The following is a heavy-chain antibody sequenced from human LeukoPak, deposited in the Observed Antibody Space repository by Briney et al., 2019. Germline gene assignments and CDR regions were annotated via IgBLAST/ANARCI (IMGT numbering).Heavy chain of an antibody. CDR3: ARHPSVYYSNYFDY. CDR1: GFTFSSYA. CDR2: ISGRGYST. V-gene: IGHV3-23*01. D-gene: IGHD3-22*01. J-gene: IGHJ4*02. Sequence: GGSLRLSCAASGFTFSSYAMNWVRQAPGEGLEWVSSISGRGYSTYYADSVKGRFTISRDNSKNTLYLQMNSLRAEDTAVYYCARHPSVYYSNYFDYWGQGTLVTVSS.